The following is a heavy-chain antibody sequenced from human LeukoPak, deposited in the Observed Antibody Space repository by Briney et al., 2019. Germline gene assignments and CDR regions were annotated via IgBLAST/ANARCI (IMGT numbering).Heavy chain of an antibody. V-gene: IGHV1-2*02. J-gene: IGHJ4*02. Sequence: ASVKVSCKASGYTFTGYYMHWVRQAPGQRLEWMGWINPNSGGTNYAQKFQGRVTMTRDTSISTAYMELSRLRSDDTAVYYCARVPRIRANCFDYWGQGTLVTVSS. CDR3: ARVPRIRANCFDY. CDR2: INPNSGGT. CDR1: GYTFTGYY. D-gene: IGHD3-10*01.